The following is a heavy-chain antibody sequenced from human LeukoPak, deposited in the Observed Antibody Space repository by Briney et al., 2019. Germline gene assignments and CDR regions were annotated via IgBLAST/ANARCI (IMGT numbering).Heavy chain of an antibody. CDR1: GFTFSSYA. D-gene: IGHD1-26*01. Sequence: GGSLRLSRAASGFTFSSYAMHWVRQAPGKGLEWVAVISYDGSNKYYADSVKGRFTISRDNSKNTLYLQMNSLRAEDTAVYYCARDRKWEPRVFDYWGQGTLVTVSS. V-gene: IGHV3-30-3*01. CDR3: ARDRKWEPRVFDY. J-gene: IGHJ4*02. CDR2: ISYDGSNK.